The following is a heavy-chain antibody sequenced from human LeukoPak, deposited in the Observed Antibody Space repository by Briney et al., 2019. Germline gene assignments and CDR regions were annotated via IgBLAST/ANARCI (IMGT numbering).Heavy chain of an antibody. CDR1: GFTFGDYA. CDR3: TTDNSNWGNYMDV. J-gene: IGHJ6*03. Sequence: GGSLRLSCTASGFTFGDYAMSWVRQAPGKGLEWVGFIRSKAYGGTTEYAASVKGRFTISRDDSKSIAYLQMNSLKTEDTAVYYCTTDNSNWGNYMDVWGKGTTVTVSS. CDR2: IRSKAYGGTT. V-gene: IGHV3-49*04. D-gene: IGHD7-27*01.